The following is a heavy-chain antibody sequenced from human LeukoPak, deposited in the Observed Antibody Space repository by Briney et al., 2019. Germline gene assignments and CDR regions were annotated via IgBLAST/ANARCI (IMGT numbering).Heavy chain of an antibody. CDR3: ALTRIAVAGGSFDY. CDR1: GFSLSTSGVG. J-gene: IGHJ4*02. CDR2: IYWDDDK. D-gene: IGHD6-19*01. Sequence: SGPTLVNPTQTLTLTCTFSGFSLSTSGVGVGWIRQPPGKALEWLALIYWDDDKRYSPSLKSRLTITKDTSKNQVVLTMTNMDPVDTATYYCALTRIAVAGGSFDYWGQGTLVTVSS. V-gene: IGHV2-5*02.